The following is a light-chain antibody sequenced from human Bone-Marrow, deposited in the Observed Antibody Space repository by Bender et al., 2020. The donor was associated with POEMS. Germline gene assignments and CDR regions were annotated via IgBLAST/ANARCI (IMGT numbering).Light chain of an antibody. Sequence: QSVVTQPPSLSEAPRQRVTISCSGCSSNIGNHGVNCYQQLSGESPKLLIYYDDLLTPGVSDRFSASKSGTSASLAISELQSGDEALYDCSAWDDSLSGWVFGGGTKLTVL. V-gene: IGLV1-36*01. CDR2: YDD. CDR3: SAWDDSLSGWV. CDR1: SSNIGNHG. J-gene: IGLJ3*02.